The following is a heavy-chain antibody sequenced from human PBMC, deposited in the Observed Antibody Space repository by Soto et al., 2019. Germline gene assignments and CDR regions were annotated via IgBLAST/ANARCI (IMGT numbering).Heavy chain of an antibody. Sequence: ASVKVSCKALGYTFINYGITWVRQAPGQGLEWMGWISAHNGNTNYAQKLQGRVTMTTDASTRTAYMELRSLRSDDTAVYYCARDAPHLMYNWFDPWGQGTLVTVSS. CDR2: ISAHNGNT. CDR3: ARDAPHLMYNWFDP. V-gene: IGHV1-18*04. J-gene: IGHJ5*02. D-gene: IGHD3-10*02. CDR1: GYTFINYG.